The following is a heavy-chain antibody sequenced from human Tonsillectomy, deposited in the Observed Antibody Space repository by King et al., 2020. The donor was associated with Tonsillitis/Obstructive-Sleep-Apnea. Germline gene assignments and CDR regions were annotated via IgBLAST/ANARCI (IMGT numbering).Heavy chain of an antibody. V-gene: IGHV4-59*01. CDR2: IYYRGST. CDR1: GGSISGYY. J-gene: IGHJ3*02. Sequence: VQLQESGPGLVKPSETLSLTCTVSGGSISGYYWSWIRQPPGKGLEWIGYIYYRGSTNYNPSLKSRVTISVDPSKNQFSLKLCSVTAADTAVYYCARDNDIWGQGTMVTVSS. CDR3: ARDNDI.